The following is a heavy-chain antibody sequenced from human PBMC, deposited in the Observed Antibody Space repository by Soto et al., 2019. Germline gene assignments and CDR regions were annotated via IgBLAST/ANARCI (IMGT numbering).Heavy chain of an antibody. J-gene: IGHJ6*02. CDR2: IYHSGNT. CDR3: ARTYRTSSYYYYAMDV. CDR1: GGSISSSNW. V-gene: IGHV4-4*02. D-gene: IGHD6-6*01. Sequence: SETLSLTCAVSGGSISSSNWWSWVRQPPGKGLEWIGEIYHSGNTNYNPSLKSRVTISVDKSKNQFSLKLSSLTAADTAVYYCARTYRTSSYYYYAMDVWGQGTTVTVSS.